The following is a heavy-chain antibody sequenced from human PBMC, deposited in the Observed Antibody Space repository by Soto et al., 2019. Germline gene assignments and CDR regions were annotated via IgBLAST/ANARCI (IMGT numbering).Heavy chain of an antibody. CDR1: GGSFSGYY. J-gene: IGHJ4*02. CDR2: INHSGST. V-gene: IGHV4-34*01. Sequence: QVQLQQWGAGLLKPSETLSLTCAVYGGSFSGYYWSWIRQPPGKGLEWMGEINHSGSTNYNPSLKSRVTISVDTSKNQFSLKLSSVTAADTAVYYCARGKARGYSYGRTPFDYWGQGTLVTVSS. CDR3: ARGKARGYSYGRTPFDY. D-gene: IGHD5-18*01.